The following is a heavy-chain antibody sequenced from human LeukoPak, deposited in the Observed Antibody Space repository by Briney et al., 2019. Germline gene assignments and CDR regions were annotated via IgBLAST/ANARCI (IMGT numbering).Heavy chain of an antibody. J-gene: IGHJ4*02. CDR1: RFTFSSYN. Sequence: GGSLRLSCAASRFTFSSYNMNWVRQAPGKGLEWVSSTTSSSSYIYYADSVKGRFTISRDNAKNSLYLQMNSLTAEDTAVYYCAREIIGSYFPFDYWGQGTLVTVSS. V-gene: IGHV3-21*06. CDR2: TTSSSSYI. D-gene: IGHD1-26*01. CDR3: AREIIGSYFPFDY.